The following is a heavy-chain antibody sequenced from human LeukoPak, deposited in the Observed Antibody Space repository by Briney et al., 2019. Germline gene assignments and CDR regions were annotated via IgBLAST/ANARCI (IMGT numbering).Heavy chain of an antibody. Sequence: PSETLSLTCTVSGGSISSDYWSWIRQPPGKGLEWIGYIYYSGNTNYNPSLKSRVIISVDTSKNQFSLKLSSVTAADTAVYYCARIRAIHYYGMDVWGQGTTVTVSS. D-gene: IGHD2-2*01. CDR1: GGSISSDY. CDR2: IYYSGNT. J-gene: IGHJ6*02. V-gene: IGHV4-59*08. CDR3: ARIRAIHYYGMDV.